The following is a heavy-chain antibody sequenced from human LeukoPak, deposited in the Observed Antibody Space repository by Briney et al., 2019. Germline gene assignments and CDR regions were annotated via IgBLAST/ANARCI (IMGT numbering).Heavy chain of an antibody. V-gene: IGHV3-23*01. CDR2: ISGSGGST. CDR3: ARTTLGYCSSTSCSRYNWFDP. CDR1: GFTFSSYA. J-gene: IGHJ5*02. D-gene: IGHD2-2*01. Sequence: GGSLRLSCAASGFTFSSYAMSWVRQAPGKGLEWVSAISGSGGSTYYADSVKGRFTISRDNSKNTLYLQMNSLRAEDTAVYYCARTTLGYCSSTSCSRYNWFDPWGQGTLVTVSS.